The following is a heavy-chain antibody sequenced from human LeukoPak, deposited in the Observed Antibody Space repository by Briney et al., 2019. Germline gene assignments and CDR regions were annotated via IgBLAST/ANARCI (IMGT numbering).Heavy chain of an antibody. V-gene: IGHV4-39*07. CDR3: ARVDDILTGYLDY. D-gene: IGHD3-9*01. CDR1: GGSISSSSYY. J-gene: IGHJ4*02. CDR2: IYYSGST. Sequence: PSETLSLTCTVSGGSISSSSYYWGWIRQPPGKGLEWIGSIYYSGSTYYNPSLKSRVTISVDTSKNQFSLKLSSVTAADTAVYYCARVDDILTGYLDYWGQGTLVTVSS.